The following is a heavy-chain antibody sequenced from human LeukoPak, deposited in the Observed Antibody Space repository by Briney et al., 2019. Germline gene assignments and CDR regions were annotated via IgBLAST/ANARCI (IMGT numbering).Heavy chain of an antibody. CDR2: IRNKAYGGTT. CDR3: SKSLTTAWYGWLDP. J-gene: IGHJ5*02. V-gene: IGHV3-49*04. D-gene: IGHD1-1*01. Sequence: GGSLRLSCIGSGFTFDDYTINWVRQAPGKGLQWVGFIRNKAYGGTTEYDASVKGRLIISRDDSKSIAFLQLNSLKTEDTGIYYCSKSLTTAWYGWLDPWGQGTLVTVSS. CDR1: GFTFDDYT.